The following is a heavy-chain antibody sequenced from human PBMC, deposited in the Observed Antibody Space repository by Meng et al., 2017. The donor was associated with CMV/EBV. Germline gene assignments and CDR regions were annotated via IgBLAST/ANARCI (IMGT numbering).Heavy chain of an antibody. D-gene: IGHD2-2*01. CDR3: ARADIVVVPAAPRFRYYYYGMDV. V-gene: IGHV1-8*03. CDR2: MNPNSGNT. CDR1: GYTFTSYD. J-gene: IGHJ6*02. Sequence: ASVKVSCKASGYTFTSYDINWVRQATGQGLEWMGWMNPNSGNTGYAQKFQGRVTITRNTSISTAYMELSSLRSEDTAVYYCARADIVVVPAAPRFRYYYYGMDVWGQGTTVTVSS.